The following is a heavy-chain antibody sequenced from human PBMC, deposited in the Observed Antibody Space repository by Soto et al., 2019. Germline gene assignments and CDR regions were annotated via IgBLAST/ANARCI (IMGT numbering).Heavy chain of an antibody. CDR2: IYSDGSGT. J-gene: IGHJ4*02. Sequence: VSLRLSCAASGFTFSSYWMHWVRQAPGKGLVWVSRIYSDGSGTTYADSVKGRFTNSRDNAKSMLYLQMNSLRVEDTAVYYCATLNSFGADYWGQGTLVTVSS. CDR1: GFTFSSYW. CDR3: ATLNSFGADY. V-gene: IGHV3-74*01. D-gene: IGHD5-18*01.